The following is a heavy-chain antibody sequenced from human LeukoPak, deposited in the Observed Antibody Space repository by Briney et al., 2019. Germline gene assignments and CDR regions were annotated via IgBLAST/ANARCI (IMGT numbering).Heavy chain of an antibody. V-gene: IGHV3-21*01. CDR2: ISSGSSYI. CDR1: GFTFSSYS. CDR3: ARDKQQLGTYYYMDV. D-gene: IGHD6-13*01. J-gene: IGHJ6*03. Sequence: GGSLRLSCAASGFTFSSYSMNWVRQAPGKGLEWVSSISSGSSYIYYADSVKGRFTISRDNAKNSLYLQMNSLRAEDTAVYYCARDKQQLGTYYYMDVWGKGTTVTVSS.